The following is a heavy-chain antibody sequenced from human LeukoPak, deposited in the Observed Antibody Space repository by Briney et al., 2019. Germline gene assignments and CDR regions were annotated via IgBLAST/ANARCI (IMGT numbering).Heavy chain of an antibody. V-gene: IGHV3-7*01. Sequence: GGSLRLSCAASGFTFSSYWMSWVRQAPGKGLEWVANIKQDGSEKYYVDSVKGRFTISRDNAKNSLYLQMNSLRAEDTGVYYCARVAAMVLNWFDPWGQGTLVTVSS. D-gene: IGHD5-18*01. CDR1: GFTFSSYW. CDR2: IKQDGSEK. J-gene: IGHJ5*02. CDR3: ARVAAMVLNWFDP.